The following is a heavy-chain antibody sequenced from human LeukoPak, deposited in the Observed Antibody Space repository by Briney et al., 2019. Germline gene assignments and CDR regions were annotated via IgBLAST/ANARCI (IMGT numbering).Heavy chain of an antibody. CDR3: ARWCGDYAKYYFDY. Sequence: SETLSLTCTVSGGSISSGDYYWSWIRQPPGKGLEWIGYIYYSGSTYYNPSLKSRVTISVDTSKNQFSLKLSSVTAADTAVYYCARWCGDYAKYYFDYWGQGTLVTVSS. V-gene: IGHV4-30-4*01. J-gene: IGHJ4*02. CDR1: GGSISSGDYY. CDR2: IYYSGST. D-gene: IGHD4-17*01.